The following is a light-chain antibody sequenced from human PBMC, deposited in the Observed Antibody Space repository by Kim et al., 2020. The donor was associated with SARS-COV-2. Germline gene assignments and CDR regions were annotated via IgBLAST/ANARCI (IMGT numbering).Light chain of an antibody. Sequence: GGRGTKGRTICGGRKMEDKNVHGDQQKPGEAPVMVIYRDTVRPSGSPERLSGANAGETSTRTISRASAGEEADYYCQVWDSATVVFGGGTQLTVL. CDR3: QVWDSATVV. CDR1: KMEDKN. V-gene: IGLV3-9*01. CDR2: RDT. J-gene: IGLJ2*01.